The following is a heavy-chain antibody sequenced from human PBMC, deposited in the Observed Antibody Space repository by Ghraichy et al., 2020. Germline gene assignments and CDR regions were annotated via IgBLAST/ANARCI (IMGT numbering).Heavy chain of an antibody. J-gene: IGHJ3*02. CDR1: GFTFSNYD. CDR3: ARGISTGWYPNAFDI. CDR2: IGTAGDP. Sequence: GGSLRLSCAASGFTFSNYDMHWVRQPAGRGLEWVSGIGTAGDPSYSGSVKGRFTISRENAKNSLYLRLNSLRAGDTAVYYCARGISTGWYPNAFDIWGQGTLVTVSS. D-gene: IGHD6-19*01. V-gene: IGHV3-13*05.